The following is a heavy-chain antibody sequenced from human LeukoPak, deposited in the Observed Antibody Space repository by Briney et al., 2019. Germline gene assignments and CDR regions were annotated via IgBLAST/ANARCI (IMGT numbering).Heavy chain of an antibody. CDR3: ATSNDAKIAPFDH. CDR2: INTKGET. Sequence: PSETLSLTCTVSGVSMSAYRWSWVRQSPEKGLEWIGCINTKGETSYNPSLKSRATTSVDTSKSQFSLRLTSVTAADTAVYYCATSNDAKIAPFDHWGQGAPVTVSS. D-gene: IGHD2-21*01. V-gene: IGHV4-4*09. CDR1: GVSMSAYR. J-gene: IGHJ4*02.